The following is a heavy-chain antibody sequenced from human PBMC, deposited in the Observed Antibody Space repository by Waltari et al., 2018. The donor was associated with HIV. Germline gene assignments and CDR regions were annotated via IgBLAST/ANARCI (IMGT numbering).Heavy chain of an antibody. CDR2: ISPVFTRT. Sequence: QVQLVQSGAAVKKPGSSVRVTCMASGRVFETYSFCWVRQATGQRPEWRGGISPVFTRTDYAPKFQDRVRITANEVTTTVYMDLSSLKSEDTAVYYCATGLHSSGYFYFGFWGQGTLITVSS. V-gene: IGHV1-69*12. D-gene: IGHD6-19*01. J-gene: IGHJ4*02. CDR1: GRVFETYS. CDR3: ATGLHSSGYFYFGF.